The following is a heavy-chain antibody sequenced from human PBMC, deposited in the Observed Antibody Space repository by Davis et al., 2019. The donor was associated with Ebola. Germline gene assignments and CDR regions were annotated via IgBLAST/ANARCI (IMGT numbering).Heavy chain of an antibody. Sequence: SETLSLTCTVSGASISNYYWSWIRQPPGKGLEYIGYIHTNGGTDYNPSLRSRVTFAVDTSENQFSLKVNSVTASDTAVYYCARFLGVVISNAFDIWGQGTMVTVSS. D-gene: IGHD3-3*01. CDR3: ARFLGVVISNAFDI. CDR1: GASISNYY. J-gene: IGHJ3*02. V-gene: IGHV4-4*08. CDR2: IHTNGGT.